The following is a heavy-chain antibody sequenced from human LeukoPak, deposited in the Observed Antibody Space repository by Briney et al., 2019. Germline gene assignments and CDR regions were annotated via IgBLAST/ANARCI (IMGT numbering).Heavy chain of an antibody. V-gene: IGHV3-21*01. CDR1: GFTFSSYS. CDR3: ARDESPWYAFDI. D-gene: IGHD2-8*02. Sequence: GGSLRLSCAASGFTFSSYSMNWVRQAPGKGLEWVSSISSSSSYIYYADSVKGRFTISRDNAKNSLYLQMNSLRAEDTAVYYCARDESPWYAFDIWGQGTMVTVSS. J-gene: IGHJ3*02. CDR2: ISSSSSYI.